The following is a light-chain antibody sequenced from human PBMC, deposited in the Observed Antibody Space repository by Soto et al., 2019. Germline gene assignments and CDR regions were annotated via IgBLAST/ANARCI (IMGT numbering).Light chain of an antibody. CDR1: QSFNMAY. CDR3: QQHASRPPLT. J-gene: IGKJ4*01. Sequence: IVVTKSAITLVLSPGAIATLSCNSIQSFNMAYLFWYLVKPGQAASRLIYGASSRSTGIPDRFSGSGSGTDFTLSISRLEPEEFAVYYCQQHASRPPLTFGGGTKVDIK. CDR2: GAS. V-gene: IGKV3-20*01.